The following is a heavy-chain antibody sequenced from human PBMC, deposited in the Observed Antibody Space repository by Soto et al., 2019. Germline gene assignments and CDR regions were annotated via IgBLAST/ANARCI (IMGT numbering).Heavy chain of an antibody. J-gene: IGHJ6*02. V-gene: IGHV1-69*08. Sequence: QVQLVQSGAEVKKPGSSVKVSCKASGGTFSSYTISWVRQAPGQGLEWMGRIIPILGIANYAQKFQGRVTITADKSTSTAYMELSSLRSEDTAVYYCARDHIVVVTATYYYGMAVWGQGTTVTVSS. CDR2: IIPILGIA. D-gene: IGHD2-21*02. CDR3: ARDHIVVVTATYYYGMAV. CDR1: GGTFSSYT.